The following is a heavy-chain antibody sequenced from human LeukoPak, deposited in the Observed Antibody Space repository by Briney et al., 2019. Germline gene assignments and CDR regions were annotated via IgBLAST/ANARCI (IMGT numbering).Heavy chain of an antibody. Sequence: GGSLRLSCAASGFTFSSYAMHWVRQDPGKGLEWVAVISYDGSNKYYADSVKGRFTISRDNSKNTLYLQMNSLRAEDTAVYYCARDSCSGGSCYSHYYYYGMDVWGKGTTVTVSS. V-gene: IGHV3-30*04. J-gene: IGHJ6*04. CDR2: ISYDGSNK. CDR1: GFTFSSYA. D-gene: IGHD2-15*01. CDR3: ARDSCSGGSCYSHYYYYGMDV.